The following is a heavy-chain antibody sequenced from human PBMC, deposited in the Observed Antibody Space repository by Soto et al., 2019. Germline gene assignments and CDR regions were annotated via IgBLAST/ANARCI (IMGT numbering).Heavy chain of an antibody. V-gene: IGHV1-18*01. CDR3: ERSRSCSGSSCYGDHW. J-gene: IGHJ4*02. Sequence: QVQLVQSGPDVKQPGASVKVSCKASGYPFTSYGITWVRQAPGQGLEWMGWTSTYNGNTTFAQNPQARVSMTTDTSTNTAYMELRSLTSDDSAFCYCERSRSCSGSSCYGDHWWGQGTQVSVSS. D-gene: IGHD2-2*01. CDR1: GYPFTSYG. CDR2: TSTYNGNT.